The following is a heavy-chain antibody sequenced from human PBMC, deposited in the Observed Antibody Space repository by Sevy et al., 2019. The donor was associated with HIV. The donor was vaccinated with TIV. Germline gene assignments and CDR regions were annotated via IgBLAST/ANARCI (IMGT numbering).Heavy chain of an antibody. CDR2: IYPGDSDT. D-gene: IGHD2-2*01. CDR3: ARYPIVVVPAAEYYFDY. V-gene: IGHV5-51*01. CDR1: GYTFTNYW. Sequence: GESLKISCKGSGYTFTNYWIGWVRQMPGKGLEWMGIIYPGDSDTRYSPSFQGQVTISADKSISTPYLQWSSLKASDTAMYYCARYPIVVVPAAEYYFDYWGQGTLVTVSS. J-gene: IGHJ4*02.